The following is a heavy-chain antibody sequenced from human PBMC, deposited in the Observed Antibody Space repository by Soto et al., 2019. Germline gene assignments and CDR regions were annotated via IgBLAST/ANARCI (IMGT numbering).Heavy chain of an antibody. Sequence: ELQLVESGGGLVQPGGSLRLTCAASGLSFSDYHMDWVRQAPGKGLEWIGRARNDPSRRTTEHAASVRGRFTTSRDDSKKSLHLQMNSLKTEDTAMYYCASSRPGGIFHSWGQGTLVTVSS. CDR2: ARNDPSRRTT. CDR1: GLSFSDYH. D-gene: IGHD3-16*01. J-gene: IGHJ4*02. V-gene: IGHV3-72*01. CDR3: ASSRPGGIFHS.